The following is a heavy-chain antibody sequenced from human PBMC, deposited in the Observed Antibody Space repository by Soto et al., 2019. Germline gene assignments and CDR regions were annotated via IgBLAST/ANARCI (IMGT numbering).Heavy chain of an antibody. CDR3: AKDGAIAAADYFFDY. V-gene: IGHV3-74*01. Sequence: TGGSLRLSCVASGFTFNYYWMHWVRQAPGKGLMWVSRLQTDGSHPDYADSVKGRFTISRDNAKNTLYLQMNNLRAEDTAVYYCAKDGAIAAADYFFDYWGQGSLVTVSS. D-gene: IGHD6-13*01. CDR2: LQTDGSHP. J-gene: IGHJ4*02. CDR1: GFTFNYYW.